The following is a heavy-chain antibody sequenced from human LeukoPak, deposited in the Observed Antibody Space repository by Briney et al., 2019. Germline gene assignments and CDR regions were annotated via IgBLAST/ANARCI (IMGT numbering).Heavy chain of an antibody. CDR2: ISGSGGST. D-gene: IGHD6-13*01. V-gene: IGHV3-23*01. CDR1: VFTLRSYD. Sequence: PGVSLRLSCAASVFTLRSYDMSGVLQAPGHGLESVSAISGSGGSTYYADSVKGRFTISRDNSKNTVYLQMNSLRAEDTAVYYCAKEGVTGQLVEEYWGQGTLVTVSS. CDR3: AKEGVTGQLVEEY. J-gene: IGHJ4*02.